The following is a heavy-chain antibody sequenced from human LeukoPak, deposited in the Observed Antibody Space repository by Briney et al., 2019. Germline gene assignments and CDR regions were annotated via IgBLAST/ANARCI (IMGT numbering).Heavy chain of an antibody. CDR2: ISANGGRT. CDR3: AFRPLRDSGNTKCYSPFDF. J-gene: IGHJ4*02. V-gene: IGHV3-23*01. Sequence: GGSLRLSCAASGFTFRTFAMSWVRQAPGKGLEWVSVISANGGRTYYADSVKGRFSISRDNSKNTLYLQMNSLRVEDTALYYCAFRPLRDSGNTKCYSPFDFWGQGTLVTVSS. D-gene: IGHD2-2*02. CDR1: GFTFRTFA.